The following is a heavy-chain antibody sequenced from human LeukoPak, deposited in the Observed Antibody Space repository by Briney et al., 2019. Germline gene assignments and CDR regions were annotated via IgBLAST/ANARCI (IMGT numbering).Heavy chain of an antibody. CDR1: GFTFSSYW. CDR2: INQDGSEK. V-gene: IGHV3-7*01. Sequence: GGSLRLSCAASGFTFSSYWMSWVRQAPGKRLEWVGNINQDGSEKYYVDSVKGRSIISRDNARNSLFLQMNILTAEDTAIYYCVREGAYSTSSPAGYWGQGTLVSVSS. J-gene: IGHJ4*02. CDR3: VREGAYSTSSPAGY. D-gene: IGHD6-6*01.